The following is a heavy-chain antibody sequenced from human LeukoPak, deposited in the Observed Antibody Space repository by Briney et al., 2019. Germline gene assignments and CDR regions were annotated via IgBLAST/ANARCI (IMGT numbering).Heavy chain of an antibody. V-gene: IGHV1-3*01. D-gene: IGHD1-14*01. CDR2: INAGLGNT. J-gene: IGHJ4*02. CDR3: ARGAGFAEPLPEY. Sequence: ASVKVSCKASGYTFTSYAIQWVRQAPGQRLEWMGWINAGLGNTKYSQNFQGRVTITRDTSASTAYMELSSLRSEDTAVYYCARGAGFAEPLPEYWGQGTLLTVSS. CDR1: GYTFTSYA.